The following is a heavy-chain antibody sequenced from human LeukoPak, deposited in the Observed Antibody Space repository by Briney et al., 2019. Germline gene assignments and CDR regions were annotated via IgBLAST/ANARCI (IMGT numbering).Heavy chain of an antibody. Sequence: SETLSLTCTVSGGSISSSSYYWGWIRQPPGKGLEWIGYIYYSGSTNYNPSLKSRVTISVDTSKNQFSLKLSSVTAADTAVYYCARRGEFSEFDYWGQGALVTVSS. D-gene: IGHD3-16*01. J-gene: IGHJ4*02. CDR1: GGSISSSSYY. CDR2: IYYSGST. CDR3: ARRGEFSEFDY. V-gene: IGHV4-61*05.